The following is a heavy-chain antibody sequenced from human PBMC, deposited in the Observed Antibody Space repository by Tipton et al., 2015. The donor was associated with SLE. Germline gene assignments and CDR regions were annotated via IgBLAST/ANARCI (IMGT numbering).Heavy chain of an antibody. CDR2: ISSSSSYT. J-gene: IGHJ4*02. D-gene: IGHD2-15*01. V-gene: IGHV3-11*05. CDR1: GFTFSDYY. CDR3: AREVVVAAFDY. Sequence: SLRLSCAASGFTFSDYYMSWIRQAPGKGLEWVSYISSSSSYTNYADSVKGRFTISRDNAKNSLYLQMNSLRAEDTAVYYCAREVVVAAFDYWGQGTLVTVSS.